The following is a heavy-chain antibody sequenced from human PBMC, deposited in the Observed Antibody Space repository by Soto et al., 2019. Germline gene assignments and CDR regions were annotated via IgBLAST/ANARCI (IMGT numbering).Heavy chain of an antibody. V-gene: IGHV1-69*01. D-gene: IGHD3-16*01. CDR2: IIPIFGTA. J-gene: IGHJ6*02. CDR3: ARCSCRYYDYVWGSLSKYYGMDV. Sequence: QVQLAQSGAEVKKPGSSVKVSCKASGGTFSSYAISWVRQAPGQGLEWMGGIIPIFGTANYAQKFQGRVTITADESTSTAYMELSSLRSEDTAVYYCARCSCRYYDYVWGSLSKYYGMDVWGQGTTVTVSS. CDR1: GGTFSSYA.